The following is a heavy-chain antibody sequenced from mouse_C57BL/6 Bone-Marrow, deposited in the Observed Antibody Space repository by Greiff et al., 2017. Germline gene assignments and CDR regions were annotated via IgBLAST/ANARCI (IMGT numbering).Heavy chain of an antibody. CDR3: ARNLRYYAMDY. CDR2: IHPNSGST. D-gene: IGHD5-1*01. J-gene: IGHJ4*01. Sequence: QVQLQQPGADLVKPGASVTLSCKASGYTFTSYWMHWVKQRPGQGLEWIGMIHPNSGSTNYNEKFKSKATLTVDKSSSTTYMQLSSLTSEDSTVYYCARNLRYYAMDYWGQGTSVTVSS. V-gene: IGHV1-64*01. CDR1: GYTFTSYW.